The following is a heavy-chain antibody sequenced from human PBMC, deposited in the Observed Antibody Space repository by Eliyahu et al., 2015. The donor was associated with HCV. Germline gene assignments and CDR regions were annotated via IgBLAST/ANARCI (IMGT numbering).Heavy chain of an antibody. CDR3: ARFGGRYGGKEGDFDY. CDR2: INPSGGST. Sequence: VRQAPGQGLEWMGIINPSGGSTSYAQKFQGRVTMTRDTSTSTVYMELSSLRSEDTAVYYCARFGGRYGGKEGDFDYWGQGTLVTVSS. J-gene: IGHJ4*02. D-gene: IGHD4-23*01. V-gene: IGHV1-46*03.